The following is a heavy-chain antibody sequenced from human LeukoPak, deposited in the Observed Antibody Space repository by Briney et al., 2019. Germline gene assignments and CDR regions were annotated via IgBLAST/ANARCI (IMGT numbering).Heavy chain of an antibody. CDR2: ISAGGRTT. CDR3: ARVTPRVAGEGY. V-gene: IGHV3-48*03. CDR1: GLTFSNLK. Sequence: PGGSLRLSCAVSGLTFSNLKMNWVRQAPGKGLEWVSYISAGGRTTFYADSVTGRFTISRDNAKNSLYLQMSSLRVEDTAVYYCARVTPRVAGEGYWGQGTLVTVS. D-gene: IGHD6-19*01. J-gene: IGHJ4*02.